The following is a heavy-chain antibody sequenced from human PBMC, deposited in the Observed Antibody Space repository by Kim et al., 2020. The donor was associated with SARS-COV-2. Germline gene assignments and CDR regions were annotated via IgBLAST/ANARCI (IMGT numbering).Heavy chain of an antibody. CDR2: ISWNSGKI. D-gene: IGHD6-19*01. J-gene: IGHJ4*02. Sequence: GGSLRLSRAASGFTFDDYGMHWVRQAPGKGLEWVSSISWNSGKIQYADSVKGRFTISRDNAKNSLYLQMNSLIIEDTAFYYCAKEILSRFSSLPLAGGDFDCSGQGALVIVSS. CDR3: AKEILSRFSSLPLAGGDFDC. V-gene: IGHV3-9*01. CDR1: GFTFDDYG.